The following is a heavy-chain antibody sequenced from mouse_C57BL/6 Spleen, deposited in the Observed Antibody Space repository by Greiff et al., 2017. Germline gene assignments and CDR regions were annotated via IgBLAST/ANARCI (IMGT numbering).Heavy chain of an antibody. CDR1: GFTFSSYA. CDR3: ARDHSIYAMDY. CDR2: ISDGGSYT. Sequence: EVKLMESGGGLVKPGGSLKLSCAASGFTFSSYAMSWVRQTPEKRLEWVATISDGGSYTYYPDNVKGRFTISRDNAKNNLYLQMSHLKSEDTAMYYCARDHSIYAMDYWGQGTSVTVSS. J-gene: IGHJ4*01. V-gene: IGHV5-4*01.